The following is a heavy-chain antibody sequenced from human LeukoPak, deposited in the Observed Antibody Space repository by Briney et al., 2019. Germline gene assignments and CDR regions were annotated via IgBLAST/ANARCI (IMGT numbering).Heavy chain of an antibody. CDR1: GFTFSSYG. Sequence: GGSLRLSCAASGFTFSSYGMHWVRQAPGKGLEWVAFIRYDGSNKYYADSVKGRFTISRDNSKNTLYLQMNSLRAEDTAVYYCAKAKRWGYCSSTSCYGQGPTEQNGFDPWGQGTLVTVSS. D-gene: IGHD2-2*01. J-gene: IGHJ5*02. CDR2: IRYDGSNK. CDR3: AKAKRWGYCSSTSCYGQGPTEQNGFDP. V-gene: IGHV3-30*02.